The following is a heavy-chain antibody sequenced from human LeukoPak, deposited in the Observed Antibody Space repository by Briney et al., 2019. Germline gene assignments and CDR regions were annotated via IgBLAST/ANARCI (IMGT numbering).Heavy chain of an antibody. CDR1: GFTFSDYY. V-gene: IGHV3-11*01. D-gene: IGHD4-17*01. CDR2: ISSSGSTI. J-gene: IGHJ4*02. CDR3: AKEERAWDYV. Sequence: GGSLRLSCAASGFTFSDYYMSWIPQAPGKGLEGGSYISSSGSTIYYADSVKGRFTISRDNAKNTLYLQMSSLRAEDTAVYYCAKEERAWDYVGGQGTLVTVSS.